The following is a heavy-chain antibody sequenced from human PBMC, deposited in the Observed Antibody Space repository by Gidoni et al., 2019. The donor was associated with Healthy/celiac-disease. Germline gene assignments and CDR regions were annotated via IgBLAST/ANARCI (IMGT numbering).Heavy chain of an antibody. J-gene: IGHJ3*02. D-gene: IGHD3-22*01. CDR1: GFTFSSYG. CDR3: ARDSHYYDSSGYYLGRHAFDI. V-gene: IGHV3-33*01. Sequence: QVQLVESGGAVVQPGRSLRLSCAASGFTFSSYGMHLVRQAPGKGLEWVAVIWDDGSNKYYADSVKGRFTISRDNSKNTLYLQMNSLRAEDTAVYYCARDSHYYDSSGYYLGRHAFDIWGQGTMVTVSS. CDR2: IWDDGSNK.